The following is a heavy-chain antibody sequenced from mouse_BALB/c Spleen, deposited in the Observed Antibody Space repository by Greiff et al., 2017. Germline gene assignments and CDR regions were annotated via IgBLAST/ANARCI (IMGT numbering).Heavy chain of an antibody. CDR1: GFSLTSYG. J-gene: IGHJ4*01. Sequence: VKVVESGPGLVAPSQSLSITCTVSGFSLTSYGVHWVRQPPGKGLEWLGVIWAGGSTNYNSALMSRLSISKDNSKSQVFLKMNSLQTDDTAMYYCAGPPNYYGSSYEAMDYWGQGTSATVSS. CDR3: AGPPNYYGSSYEAMDY. V-gene: IGHV2-9*02. CDR2: IWAGGST. D-gene: IGHD1-1*01.